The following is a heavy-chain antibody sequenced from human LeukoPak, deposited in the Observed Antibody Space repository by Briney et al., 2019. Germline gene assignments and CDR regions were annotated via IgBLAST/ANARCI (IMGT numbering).Heavy chain of an antibody. Sequence: PGGSLRLSCAASGFTFSYYNMNWVRQAPGKGLEWVSSISSSSSYIYYADSVKGRFTISRDNSKSTLYVQMNSLRAEDTAVYYCAIVVAARQGTIDPWGQGTLVTISS. V-gene: IGHV3-21*04. CDR2: ISSSSSYI. J-gene: IGHJ5*02. CDR3: AIVVAARQGTIDP. CDR1: GFTFSYYN. D-gene: IGHD6-6*01.